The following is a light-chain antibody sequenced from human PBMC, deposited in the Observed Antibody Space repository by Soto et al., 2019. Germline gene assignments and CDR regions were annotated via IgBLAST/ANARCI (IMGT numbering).Light chain of an antibody. CDR3: QQYNSYSWT. Sequence: DIQMTQSPSTLSASVGARVTITCRASQSISSWLAWYQQKPGKATKLLIYDASSLESGVPSRFSGSGSGTEFTLTISSLQPDDFATYYCQQYNSYSWTFGQGTKV. V-gene: IGKV1-5*01. CDR1: QSISSW. CDR2: DAS. J-gene: IGKJ1*01.